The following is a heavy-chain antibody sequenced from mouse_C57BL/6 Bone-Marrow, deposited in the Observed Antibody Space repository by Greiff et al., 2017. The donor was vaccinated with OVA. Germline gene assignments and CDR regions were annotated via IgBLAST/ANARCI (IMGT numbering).Heavy chain of an antibody. Sequence: QVQLQQPGAELARPGASVKLSCKASGYTFTSYGISWVKQRTGQGLEWIGEIYPRSGNTYYNEKFKGKATLTVDKSSSTAYMELSSLTSEDSAVYFCARSREIYDGICWYFDVWGTGTTVTVSA. D-gene: IGHD2-1*01. CDR3: ARSREIYDGICWYFDV. CDR1: GYTFTSYG. J-gene: IGHJ1*03. CDR2: IYPRSGNT. V-gene: IGHV1-81*01.